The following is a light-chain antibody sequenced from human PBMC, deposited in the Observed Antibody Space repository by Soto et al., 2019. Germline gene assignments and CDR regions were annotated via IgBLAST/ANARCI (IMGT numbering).Light chain of an antibody. CDR1: QSVRSSY. J-gene: IGKJ4*01. CDR2: GAS. V-gene: IGKV3-20*01. CDR3: QQYGGSPPKLT. Sequence: EVVLTQSPGTLSLPPGERATLSCMASQSVRSSYLAWYQQKPGQAPRLLIYGASSRATGIPDRFSGSGSETDFTLTISRLEPEDSAVYYCQQYGGSPPKLTFGGGTKVEIK.